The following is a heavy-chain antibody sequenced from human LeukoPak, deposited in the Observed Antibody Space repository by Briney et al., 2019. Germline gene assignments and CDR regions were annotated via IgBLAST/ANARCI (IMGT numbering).Heavy chain of an antibody. V-gene: IGHV1-2*06. CDR1: GGTFSSYA. CDR3: ARWGYCSGGSCYGDLAFDI. D-gene: IGHD2-15*01. J-gene: IGHJ3*02. CDR2: INPNSGGT. Sequence: ASVKVSCKASGGTFSSYAISWVRQAPGQGLEWMGRINPNSGGTNYAQKFQGRVTMTRDTSISTAYMELSRLRSDDTAVYYCARWGYCSGGSCYGDLAFDIWGQGTMVTVSS.